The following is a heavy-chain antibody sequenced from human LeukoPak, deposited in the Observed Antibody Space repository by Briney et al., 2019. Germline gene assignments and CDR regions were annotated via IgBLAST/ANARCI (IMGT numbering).Heavy chain of an antibody. CDR1: GYTFTSYY. Sequence: ASVKVSCKASGYTFTSYYMHWVRQAPGQGLEWMGIINPCGGSTSYAQRFQGRVTMTRDTSTSTVYMELSSLRSEDTAVYYCARETSSAEYFQHWGQGTLVTVSS. CDR3: ARETSSAEYFQH. J-gene: IGHJ1*01. CDR2: INPCGGST. V-gene: IGHV1-46*01.